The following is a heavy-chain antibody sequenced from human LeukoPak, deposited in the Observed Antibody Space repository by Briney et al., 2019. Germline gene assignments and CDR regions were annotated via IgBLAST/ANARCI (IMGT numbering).Heavy chain of an antibody. CDR3: ARQYYGSGSFYFDY. J-gene: IGHJ4*02. D-gene: IGHD3-10*01. CDR1: GGSFSGYY. V-gene: IGHV4-34*01. Sequence: PSETLSLTCAVYGGSFSGYYWSWIRQPPGKGLEWIGEINHSGSTNYNPSLKSRVTISVDTSKNQFSLKLSSVTAGDTAVYYCARQYYGSGSFYFDYWGQGTLVTVSS. CDR2: INHSGST.